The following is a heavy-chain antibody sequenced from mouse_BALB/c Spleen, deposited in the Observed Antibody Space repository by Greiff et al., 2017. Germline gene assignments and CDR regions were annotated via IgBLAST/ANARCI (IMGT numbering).Heavy chain of an antibody. Sequence: EVQLVESGGGLVKPGGSLKLSCAASGFTFSSYGMSWVRQTPDKRLELVATINSNGGSTYYPDSVKGRFTISRDNAKNTLYLQMSSLKSEDTAMYYCARDHYYGSSYSAYWGQGTLVTVSA. CDR2: INSNGGST. V-gene: IGHV5-6-3*01. CDR3: ARDHYYGSSYSAY. D-gene: IGHD1-1*01. J-gene: IGHJ3*01. CDR1: GFTFSSYG.